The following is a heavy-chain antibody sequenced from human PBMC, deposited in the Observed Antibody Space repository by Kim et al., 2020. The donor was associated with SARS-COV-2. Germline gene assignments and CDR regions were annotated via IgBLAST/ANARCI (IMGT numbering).Heavy chain of an antibody. D-gene: IGHD6-13*01. CDR3: LKGGWVWIWDY. CDR1: GFTFFGHA. V-gene: IGHV3-23*01. Sequence: GGSLRLSCTTSGFTFFGHAMSWVRQAPGKGLEWVSSIDGSDGTTYYVDSVKGRFSISRDASRNTLYLQMSTLRADDTASYYCLKGGWVWIWDYWGQGTLVTVSS. CDR2: IDGSDGTT. J-gene: IGHJ4*02.